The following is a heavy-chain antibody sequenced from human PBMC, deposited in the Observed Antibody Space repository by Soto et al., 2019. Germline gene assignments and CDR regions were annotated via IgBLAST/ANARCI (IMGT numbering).Heavy chain of an antibody. CDR1: GFTFSSYW. D-gene: IGHD3-22*01. J-gene: IGHJ6*02. CDR2: INSDGSST. V-gene: IGHV3-74*01. CDR3: ARDNEGRVGMIVVVQVMDV. Sequence: PGGSLRLSCAASGFTFSSYWMHWVRQAPGKGLVWVSRINSDGSSTSYADSVKGRFTISRDNAKNTLYLQMNSLRAEDTAVYYCARDNEGRVGMIVVVQVMDVWGQGTTVTVSS.